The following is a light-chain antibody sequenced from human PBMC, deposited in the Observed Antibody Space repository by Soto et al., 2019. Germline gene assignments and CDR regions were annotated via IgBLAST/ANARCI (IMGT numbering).Light chain of an antibody. J-gene: IGKJ4*01. CDR1: QSVSTNS. CDR2: AAS. V-gene: IGKV3-20*01. Sequence: IVVTKSPDALSLSKGERATLSRRASQSVSTNSLAWYQQKPGQAPRPLIYAASSRATGTPDRFSGSGSGTEFTLIICSLEPEDFAVYYCQQYGSPVLPFAGGTKVDI. CDR3: QQYGSPVLP.